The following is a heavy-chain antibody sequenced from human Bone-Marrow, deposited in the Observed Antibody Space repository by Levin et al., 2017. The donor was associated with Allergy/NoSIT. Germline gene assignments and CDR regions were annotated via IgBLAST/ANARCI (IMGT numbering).Heavy chain of an antibody. CDR2: IFYTGTT. CDR1: GGSMTGYY. V-gene: IGHV4-59*01. CDR3: ARWGRTSNDILAGLWDA. D-gene: IGHD3-9*01. Sequence: SETLSLTCTVSGGSMTGYYWNWLRQSPDKGLEWIGYIFYTGTTLYNPSLKSRVTVSLDKSMTQFSLKVTSVTAADSAVYFCARWGRTSNDILAGLWDAWCQGARVAVSS. J-gene: IGHJ4*02.